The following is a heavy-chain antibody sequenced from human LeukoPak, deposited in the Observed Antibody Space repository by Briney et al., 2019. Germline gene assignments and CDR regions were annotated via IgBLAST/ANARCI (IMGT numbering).Heavy chain of an antibody. CDR2: ISWESGSI. D-gene: IGHD3-10*01. V-gene: IGHV3-9*01. J-gene: IGHJ4*02. CDR3: AKGTSNYYGSGSFDY. CDR1: GFPFDDFA. Sequence: PGGSLRLFCAASGFPFDDFAMHWVRQAPGQGLEWVSGISWESGSIDYADSVKGRFTISRDNAKNSLYLQMNSLRAEDTALYYCAKGTSNYYGSGSFDYWGQGTLVTVSS.